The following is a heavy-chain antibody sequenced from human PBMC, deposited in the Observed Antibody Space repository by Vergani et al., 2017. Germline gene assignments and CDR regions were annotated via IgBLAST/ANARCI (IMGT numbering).Heavy chain of an antibody. Sequence: QVRLQESGPGLVKPSETLSLTCSVSGGSMSGYYWSWIRQPPGKELEWIGYMYHSGSTNYNPSLETRVTISGDTSKNQFSLKLNSVTAADTAVYYCARGQTGYSRDWSTYFFYMDVWGKGTTVTVSS. CDR3: ARGQTGYSRDWSTYFFYMDV. D-gene: IGHD3/OR15-3a*01. CDR1: GGSMSGYY. V-gene: IGHV4-59*01. CDR2: MYHSGST. J-gene: IGHJ6*03.